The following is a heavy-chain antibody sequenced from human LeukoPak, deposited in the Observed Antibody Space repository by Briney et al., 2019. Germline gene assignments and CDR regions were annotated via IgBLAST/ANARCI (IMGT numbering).Heavy chain of an antibody. J-gene: IGHJ5*02. V-gene: IGHV1-69*13. CDR2: IIPIFGTA. CDR3: TRGGPMELSPEVYNWFDP. Sequence: SVKVSCKASGGTFSSYAISWVRQAPGQGLEWMGGIIPIFGTANYAQKFQGRVTITADESTSTAYMELSSLRSEDTAVYYCTRGGPMELSPEVYNWFDPWGQGTLVTVSS. D-gene: IGHD1-26*01. CDR1: GGTFSSYA.